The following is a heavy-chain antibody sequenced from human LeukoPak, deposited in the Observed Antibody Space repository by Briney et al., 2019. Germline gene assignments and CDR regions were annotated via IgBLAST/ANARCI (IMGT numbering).Heavy chain of an antibody. CDR2: IYSGGST. CDR3: ARDSSWGIAAAGTGDYYYYYYMDV. J-gene: IGHJ6*03. CDR1: GFTFSSNH. V-gene: IGHV3-53*01. D-gene: IGHD6-13*01. Sequence: GGSLRLSCAASGFTFSSNHMSWVRQAPGKGLEWVSVIYSGGSTYYADSVKGRFTISRDNSKNTLYLQMDSLRAEDTAVYYCARDSSWGIAAAGTGDYYYYYYMDVWGKGTTVTVSS.